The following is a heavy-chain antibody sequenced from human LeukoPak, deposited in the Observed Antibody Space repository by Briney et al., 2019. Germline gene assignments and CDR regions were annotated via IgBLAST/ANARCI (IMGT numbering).Heavy chain of an antibody. CDR1: GFTFSDHW. J-gene: IGHJ4*02. D-gene: IGHD1-26*01. V-gene: IGHV3-7*01. CDR3: AGVGAWDLRRVFDH. CDR2: IKQDGSES. Sequence: GGSLRLSCAAAGFTFSDHWMTWVRQFPGQGLEWVANIKQDGSESYYVDSVKGRFTISRDNAKQSLYLDMDSLRVEDTAVYYCAGVGAWDLRRVFDHWGQGALVTVSS.